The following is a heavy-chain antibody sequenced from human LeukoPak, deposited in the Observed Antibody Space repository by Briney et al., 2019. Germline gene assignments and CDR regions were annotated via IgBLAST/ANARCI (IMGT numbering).Heavy chain of an antibody. CDR1: GVTFGDYA. J-gene: IGHJ5*02. V-gene: IGHV3-49*03. Sequence: GGSLRLSCKGSGVTFGDYAVTWFRQAPGKRLEWVGFVRTKTHGGAPETAASVKGRFNVSRDDSEGIAYLQMTSPTTEDTAMYYCARINFRDYRGYTWFEPWGQGTLVTVSS. D-gene: IGHD3-10*01. CDR2: VRTKTHGGAP. CDR3: ARINFRDYRGYTWFEP.